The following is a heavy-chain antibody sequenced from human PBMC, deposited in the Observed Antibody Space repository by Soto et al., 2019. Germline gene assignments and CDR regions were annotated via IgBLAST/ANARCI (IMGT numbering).Heavy chain of an antibody. CDR3: ARVGRSGYYYYYYYMDV. V-gene: IGHV4-30-4*01. Sequence: SETLSLTCTVSGGSISSGDYYWSWIRQPPGEGLEWIGYIYYSGSTYYNPSLKSRVTISVDTSKNQFSLKLSSVTAADTAVYYCARVGRSGYYYYYYYMDVWGQGTTVTVSS. CDR2: IYYSGST. D-gene: IGHD3-3*01. CDR1: GGSISSGDYY. J-gene: IGHJ6*03.